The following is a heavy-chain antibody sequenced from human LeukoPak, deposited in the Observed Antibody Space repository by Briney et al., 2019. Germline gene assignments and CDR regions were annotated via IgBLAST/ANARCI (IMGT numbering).Heavy chain of an antibody. D-gene: IGHD6-19*01. J-gene: IGHJ4*02. V-gene: IGHV4-30-2*01. CDR3: ASHSSGWYFRFDY. CDR2: IYHSGST. CDR1: GGSISSGGYS. Sequence: PSETLSPTCTVSGGSISSGGYSWSWVRQPPGKGLEWIGCIYHSGSTYYNPSLKSRVTISVDRSKNQFSLNLSSVTAADTAVYYCASHSSGWYFRFDYWGQGTLVTVSS.